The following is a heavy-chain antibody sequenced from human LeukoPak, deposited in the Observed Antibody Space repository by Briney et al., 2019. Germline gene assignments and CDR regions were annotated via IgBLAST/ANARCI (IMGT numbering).Heavy chain of an antibody. V-gene: IGHV3-11*01. Sequence: GGSLRLPCAASGFKFGDYFMSWIRQSPEKGLQWVAFISTSSANIRYADFVEGRFTISRDNAKNSLYLQMHSLRTEDTAVYYCARPSGNWGPHFDYWGQGTLVTVSS. J-gene: IGHJ4*02. CDR3: ARPSGNWGPHFDY. CDR2: ISTSSANI. CDR1: GFKFGDYF. D-gene: IGHD7-27*01.